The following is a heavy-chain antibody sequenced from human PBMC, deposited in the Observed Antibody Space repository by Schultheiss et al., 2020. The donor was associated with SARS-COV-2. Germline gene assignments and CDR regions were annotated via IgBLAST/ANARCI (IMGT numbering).Heavy chain of an antibody. D-gene: IGHD3-22*01. V-gene: IGHV3-11*01. CDR3: ARVTDSSGYIAPNDAFDI. J-gene: IGHJ3*02. CDR1: GFTFSDYY. Sequence: GGSLRLSCAASGFTFSDYYMSWIRQAPGKGLEWVSYISSSGSTIYYADSVKGRFTISRDNAKNSLYLQMNSLRAEDTAVYYCARVTDSSGYIAPNDAFDIWGQGTMVTVAS. CDR2: ISSSGSTI.